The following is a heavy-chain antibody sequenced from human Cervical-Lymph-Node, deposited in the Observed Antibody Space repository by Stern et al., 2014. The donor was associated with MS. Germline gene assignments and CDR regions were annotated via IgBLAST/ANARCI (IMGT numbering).Heavy chain of an antibody. CDR2: IYWDDDK. J-gene: IGHJ4*02. CDR3: ARRRDYYDSSGALDY. V-gene: IGHV2-5*02. D-gene: IGHD3-22*01. CDR1: GFSLSTSGVG. Sequence: QVTLKESGPPLVKPTQTLTLTCTFSGFSLSTSGVGVGWIRQAPGKALEWLALIYWDDDKRYRPTVRSRLTITKDTSKNQVVLRMTNVDPVDTATYYCARRRDYYDSSGALDYWGQGTLVTVSS.